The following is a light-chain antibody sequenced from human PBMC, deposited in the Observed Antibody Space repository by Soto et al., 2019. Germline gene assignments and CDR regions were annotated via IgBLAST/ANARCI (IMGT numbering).Light chain of an antibody. J-gene: IGKJ1*01. CDR1: QSVSRW. CDR3: QQYTDNWT. CDR2: KAS. Sequence: DIQMTQSPSTLSASVGDRVTITCRASQSVSRWLDWYQQKPGKAPKLLIFKASTLESGVPSRFSGSGSGTEFTLAISSLQPDDSATYYCQQYTDNWTFGQGTKVEIK. V-gene: IGKV1-5*03.